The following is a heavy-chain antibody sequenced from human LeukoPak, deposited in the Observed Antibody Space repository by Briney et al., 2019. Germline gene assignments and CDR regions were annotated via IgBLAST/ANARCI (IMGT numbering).Heavy chain of an antibody. Sequence: GGSLRLSCAASGFTFSSYSMNWVRQAPGKGLEWVSSISSSSSYIYYADSVKGRFTISRDNAKNSLYLQMNSLRAEDTAVYYCARVDPGSLYYDFWSGYYTTYYYYYMDVWGKGTTVTVSS. D-gene: IGHD3-3*01. V-gene: IGHV3-21*01. CDR2: ISSSSSYI. CDR1: GFTFSSYS. CDR3: ARVDPGSLYYDFWSGYYTTYYYYYMDV. J-gene: IGHJ6*03.